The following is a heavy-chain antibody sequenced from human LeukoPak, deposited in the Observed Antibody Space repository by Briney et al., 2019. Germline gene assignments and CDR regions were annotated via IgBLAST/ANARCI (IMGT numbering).Heavy chain of an antibody. CDR1: GGSISSGDYY. CDR3: ARRITIFGVVAYFDY. V-gene: IGHV4-30-4*01. Sequence: RCSETLSLTCTVSGGSISSGDYYWSWIRQPPGKGLEWIGYIYYSGSTYYNPSLKSRVTISVDTSKDQFSLKLSSVTAADTAVYYCARRITIFGVVAYFDYWGQGTLVTVSS. D-gene: IGHD3-3*01. J-gene: IGHJ4*02. CDR2: IYYSGST.